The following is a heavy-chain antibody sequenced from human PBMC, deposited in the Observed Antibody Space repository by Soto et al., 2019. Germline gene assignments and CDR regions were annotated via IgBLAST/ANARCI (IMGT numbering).Heavy chain of an antibody. V-gene: IGHV3-30*18. J-gene: IGHJ6*02. CDR2: ISYDGSNK. CDR1: GFTFSSYG. D-gene: IGHD5-12*01. Sequence: QVQLVESGGGVVQPGRSLRLSCAASGFTFSSYGMHWVRQAPGKGLEWVAVISYDGSNKYYADSVKGRFTISRDNSKNTLYLQMNSLRAHDTAVYYCAKDIRDGFPPYYGMDVWGQGSTVTVSS. CDR3: AKDIRDGFPPYYGMDV.